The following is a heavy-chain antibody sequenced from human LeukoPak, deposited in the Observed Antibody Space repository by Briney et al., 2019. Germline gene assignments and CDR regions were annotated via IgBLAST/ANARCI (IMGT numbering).Heavy chain of an antibody. D-gene: IGHD3-22*01. V-gene: IGHV3-53*01. J-gene: IGHJ4*02. CDR1: GFTVSSNY. Sequence: GGSLRLSCAASGFTVSSNYMSWVRQAPGKGLEWVSVIYSGGRTYYADSVKGRFTISRDNAKNSLYLQINSLRAEDTAVYYCARDSYDSSGYLVYWGQGTLVTVSS. CDR2: IYSGGRT. CDR3: ARDSYDSSGYLVY.